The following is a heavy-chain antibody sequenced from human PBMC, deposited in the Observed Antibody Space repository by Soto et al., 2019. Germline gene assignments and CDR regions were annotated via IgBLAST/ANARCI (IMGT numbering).Heavy chain of an antibody. CDR2: ISAYNGNT. J-gene: IGHJ4*02. CDR3: ARSIVVVTSFDY. CDR1: GYTFTGYG. V-gene: IGHV1-18*01. D-gene: IGHD3-22*01. Sequence: ASVKVSCKASGYTFTGYGISWVRQAPGQGLEWMGWISAYNGNTKYSQKFQGRVTITRDTSASTAYMELSSLRSEDTAVYYCARSIVVVTSFDYWGQGTLVTVSS.